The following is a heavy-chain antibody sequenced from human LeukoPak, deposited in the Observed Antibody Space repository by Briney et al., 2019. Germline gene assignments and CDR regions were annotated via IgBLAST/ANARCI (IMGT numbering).Heavy chain of an antibody. CDR2: IYTSGNT. V-gene: IGHV4-4*07. CDR3: ARDSTTWHGGLFDY. J-gene: IGHJ4*02. CDR1: GYSISSGYY. Sequence: SETLSLTCAVSGYSISSGYYWGWIRQPAGKGLEWIGRIYTSGNTNYNPSLKSRVTMSVDTSKNQFSLKPNSVTAADTAVYYCARDSTTWHGGLFDYWGQGTLVTVSS. D-gene: IGHD6-13*01.